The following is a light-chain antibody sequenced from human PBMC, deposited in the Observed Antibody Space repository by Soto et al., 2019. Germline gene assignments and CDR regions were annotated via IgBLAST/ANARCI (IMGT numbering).Light chain of an antibody. CDR3: QQYATSPLT. CDR2: VAS. J-gene: IGKJ4*01. V-gene: IGKV3-20*01. Sequence: IVLTQSPGTLSLSPGERATLSCRASQSVGSNHLAWYQQKPGQAPRLLIYVASSSATGIPDRFSGSGSGTAFSLTISRLEPEDFAVYYCQQYATSPLTLGGGTKVEI. CDR1: QSVGSNH.